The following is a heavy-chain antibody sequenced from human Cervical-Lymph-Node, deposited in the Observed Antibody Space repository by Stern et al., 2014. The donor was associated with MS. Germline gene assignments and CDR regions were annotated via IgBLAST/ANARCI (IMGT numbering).Heavy chain of an antibody. J-gene: IGHJ5*02. CDR1: GASITSHF. V-gene: IGHV4-59*11. CDR2: IYYRGTN. CDR3: ARATDL. Sequence: VQLVESGPGLLRPSETLSLTCNVSGASITSHFWSWIRQPPGKGLEWIGYIYYRGTNSYNASLKGRVAISINTSKTQFSLRLSSVTAADTAVYYCARATDLWGQGILVTVSS.